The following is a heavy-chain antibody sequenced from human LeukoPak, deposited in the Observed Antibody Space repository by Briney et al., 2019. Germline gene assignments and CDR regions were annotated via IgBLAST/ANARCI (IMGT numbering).Heavy chain of an antibody. CDR3: ARGERYRSSNY. J-gene: IGHJ4*02. Sequence: GGSLTLSCAASRFTFSTYWMHWVRQAPGKGLVWVSRINSDGSSTSYADSVKGRFTISRDNAKNTLHLQMNSLRAEDTAVYYCARGERYRSSNYWGQGTLVTVSS. V-gene: IGHV3-74*01. CDR2: INSDGSST. CDR1: RFTFSTYW. D-gene: IGHD6-6*01.